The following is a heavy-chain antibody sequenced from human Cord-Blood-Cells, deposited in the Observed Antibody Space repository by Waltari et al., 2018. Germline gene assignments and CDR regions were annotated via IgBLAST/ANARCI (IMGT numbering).Heavy chain of an antibody. D-gene: IGHD3-10*01. Sequence: QVQLVQSGAEVKKPGASVKVSCKASGYTFTGYYMHWVRPAPGQGLEWMGWINPNSGGTNYAQKFQGRVTMTRDTSISTAYMELSRLRSDDTAVYYCARDLNVPGTFGTSGYWGQGTLVTVSS. CDR1: GYTFTGYY. J-gene: IGHJ4*02. V-gene: IGHV1-2*02. CDR2: INPNSGGT. CDR3: ARDLNVPGTFGTSGY.